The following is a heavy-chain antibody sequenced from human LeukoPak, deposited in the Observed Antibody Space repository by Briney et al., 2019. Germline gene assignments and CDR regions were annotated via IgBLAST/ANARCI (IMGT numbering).Heavy chain of an antibody. Sequence: RGSLRLSCAASGFTSSIYAITWVRQAPGKGLEWVSTISGSGGSTYYADSVKGRFTISRDNSKNTLYLQMNSLRPEDTAIYYCAKDYSGSWYYFDYWGQGTLVTVSS. CDR3: AKDYSGSWYYFDY. J-gene: IGHJ4*02. D-gene: IGHD6-13*01. CDR1: GFTSSIYA. V-gene: IGHV3-23*01. CDR2: ISGSGGST.